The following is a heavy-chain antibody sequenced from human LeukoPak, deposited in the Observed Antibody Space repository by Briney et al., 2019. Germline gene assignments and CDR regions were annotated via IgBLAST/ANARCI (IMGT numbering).Heavy chain of an antibody. J-gene: IGHJ4*02. CDR2: ITASGGGT. CDR3: ARGSFGDYDY. D-gene: IGHD4-17*01. CDR1: EFTFSSYA. V-gene: IGHV3-23*01. Sequence: PGGSLRLSCAASEFTFSSYAMSWVRQAAGKGLEWVSAITASGGGTYYTDSVKGRFTISRDNSKNTLYLQMNSLRAEDTAVYYCARGSFGDYDYWGQGTLVTVSS.